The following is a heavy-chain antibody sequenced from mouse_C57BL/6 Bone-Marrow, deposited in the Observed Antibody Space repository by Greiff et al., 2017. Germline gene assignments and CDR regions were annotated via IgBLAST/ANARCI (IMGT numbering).Heavy chain of an antibody. V-gene: IGHV1-15*01. Sequence: VQLVESGAELVRPGASVTLSCKASGYTFTDYEMHWVKQTPVHGLEWIGAIDPETGGTAYNQKFKGKAILTADKSSSTAYMELRSLTSEDSAVYYCTRPRYYGSSSWFAYWGQGTLVTVSA. CDR2: IDPETGGT. D-gene: IGHD1-1*01. CDR3: TRPRYYGSSSWFAY. J-gene: IGHJ3*01. CDR1: GYTFTDYE.